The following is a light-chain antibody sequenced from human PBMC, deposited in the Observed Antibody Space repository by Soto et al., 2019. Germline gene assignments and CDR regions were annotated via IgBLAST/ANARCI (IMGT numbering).Light chain of an antibody. CDR1: QSVNTN. V-gene: IGKV3-15*01. Sequence: EIVMTQSPATLSASPGERVPLSCRASQSVNTNLAWYQQKPGQAPRLLIYDASTRATGLPASFSGSGSGTDIPLTIRSLQSEDSAFYYCQQYNSWPYTFGQGTKLEI. J-gene: IGKJ2*01. CDR3: QQYNSWPYT. CDR2: DAS.